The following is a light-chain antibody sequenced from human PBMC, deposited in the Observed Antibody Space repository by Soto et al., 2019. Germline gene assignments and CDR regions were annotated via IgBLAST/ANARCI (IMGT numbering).Light chain of an antibody. V-gene: IGLV2-14*03. J-gene: IGLJ2*01. CDR3: RSYTSSSTLV. Sequence: QSALTQPASVSGSPGQSITISCTGTSSDVGGYNYVSWFQQHPGKAPKLMIYDVSNRPSGVSNRFSGSKSGNTASLTISGLQAEDEADYYCRSYTSSSTLVFGGVTTLTVL. CDR1: SSDVGGYNY. CDR2: DVS.